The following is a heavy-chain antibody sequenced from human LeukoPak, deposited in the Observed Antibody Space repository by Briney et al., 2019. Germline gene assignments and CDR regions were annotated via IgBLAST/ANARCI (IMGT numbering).Heavy chain of an antibody. CDR3: ARGGGNWFDS. CDR1: GFTFSSYW. J-gene: IGHJ5*01. CDR2: INGDGSST. V-gene: IGHV3-74*01. Sequence: GGSLRLSCAASGFTFSSYWMHWVRQAPGKGLVWVSRINGDGSSTGYADSVRGRFTISRDNAKNTLSLQMNSLRAEDTAVYYCARGGGNWFDSWGQGTLVTVSS.